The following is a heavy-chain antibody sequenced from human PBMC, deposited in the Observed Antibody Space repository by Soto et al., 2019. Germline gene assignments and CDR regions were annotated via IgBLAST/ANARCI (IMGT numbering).Heavy chain of an antibody. CDR2: IIPIFGTA. CDR3: ARARHDYSNYIPFDY. J-gene: IGHJ4*02. D-gene: IGHD4-4*01. CDR1: GGTFSSYA. V-gene: IGHV1-69*13. Sequence: SVKVSCKASGGTFSSYAISWVREAPGQGLEWMGGIIPIFGTANYAQKFQGGVTITADESTSTAYMELSSLRSEDTAVYYCARARHDYSNYIPFDYWGQGTLVTVSS.